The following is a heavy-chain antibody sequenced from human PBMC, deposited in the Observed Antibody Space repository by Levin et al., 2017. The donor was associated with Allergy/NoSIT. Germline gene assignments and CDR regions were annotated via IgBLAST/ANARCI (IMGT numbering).Heavy chain of an antibody. Sequence: GESLKISCPASGYSFTSFWFGWVRQRPGEGLEWMGLIFPCDSDTRVSPSFRGQIIMSVDKSTSTAYLQWDSLKASDTATYYCARRDSDGSNSFDYWGQGTLVTVSS. V-gene: IGHV5-51*01. D-gene: IGHD4-23*01. CDR1: GYSFTSFW. CDR2: IFPCDSDT. J-gene: IGHJ4*02. CDR3: ARRDSDGSNSFDY.